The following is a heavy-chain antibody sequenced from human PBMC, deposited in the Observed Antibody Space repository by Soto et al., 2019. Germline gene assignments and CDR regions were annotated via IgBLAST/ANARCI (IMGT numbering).Heavy chain of an antibody. D-gene: IGHD3-10*01. CDR3: ARVDSGLFDY. J-gene: IGHJ4*02. V-gene: IGHV3-30-3*01. CDR2: ISYDGSNK. CDR1: GFTFSSYA. Sequence: GGSLRLSCAASGFTFSSYAMHWVRQAPGKGLEWVAVISYDGSNKYYADSVKGRFTISRDNSKNTLYLQMNSLRAEDTAVYYCARVDSGLFDYWVQGTLVTVSS.